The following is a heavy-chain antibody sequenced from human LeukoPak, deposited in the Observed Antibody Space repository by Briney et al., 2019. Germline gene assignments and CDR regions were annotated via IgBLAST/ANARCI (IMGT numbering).Heavy chain of an antibody. V-gene: IGHV3-33*01. CDR1: GFTFSSYG. Sequence: PGGSLRLSCAASGFTFSSYGMHWVRQAPGKGLEWVAVIWYDGSNKYYADSVKGRFTISRDNSKNTLYLQMNSLRAEDTAVYYCAAHHGELGYFDYWSQGTLVTVSS. CDR2: IWYDGSNK. J-gene: IGHJ4*02. CDR3: AAHHGELGYFDY. D-gene: IGHD1-26*01.